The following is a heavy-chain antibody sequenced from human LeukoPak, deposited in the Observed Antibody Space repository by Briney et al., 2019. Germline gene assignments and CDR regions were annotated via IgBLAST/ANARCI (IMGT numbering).Heavy chain of an antibody. J-gene: IGHJ3*02. CDR2: IYYIGST. V-gene: IGHV4-59*01. Sequence: PSETLSLTCTVSGGSISSYYWSWIRQPPGKGLEWIGYIYYIGSTNYNPSLKSRVTISVDTSKNQFFLKLSSVTAADTAVYYCARDPVEYSSSYNAFDIWGQGTMVTVSS. CDR1: GGSISSYY. D-gene: IGHD6-6*01. CDR3: ARDPVEYSSSYNAFDI.